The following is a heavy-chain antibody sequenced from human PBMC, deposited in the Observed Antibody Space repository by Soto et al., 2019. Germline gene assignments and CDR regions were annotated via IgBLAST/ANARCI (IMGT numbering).Heavy chain of an antibody. V-gene: IGHV3-74*01. CDR1: GLIFSNYK. CDR3: AKDRYDYIWGSYLCLDY. Sequence: GGSLRLSCAASGLIFSNYKMHWVRQAPGKGLVWVSRINTDGSSTDYADSVKGRFTVSRDNAKNTLYLQMNSLRADDTAVYYCAKDRYDYIWGSYLCLDYWGQGTLVTVSS. CDR2: INTDGSST. J-gene: IGHJ4*02. D-gene: IGHD3-16*02.